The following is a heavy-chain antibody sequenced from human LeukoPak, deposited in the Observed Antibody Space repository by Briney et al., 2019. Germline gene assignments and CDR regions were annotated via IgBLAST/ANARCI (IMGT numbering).Heavy chain of an antibody. CDR2: IYYSGST. D-gene: IGHD6-19*01. V-gene: IGHV4-39*01. J-gene: IGHJ3*02. Sequence: SETLSLTCTVSGGSISSSSYYWGWIRQPPGKGLEWIGSIYYSGSTYYNPSLKSRVTISVDTSKNQFSLKLSPVTAADTAVYYCAGGFAIAVAGTAVGAFDIWGQGTMVTVSS. CDR1: GGSISSSSYY. CDR3: AGGFAIAVAGTAVGAFDI.